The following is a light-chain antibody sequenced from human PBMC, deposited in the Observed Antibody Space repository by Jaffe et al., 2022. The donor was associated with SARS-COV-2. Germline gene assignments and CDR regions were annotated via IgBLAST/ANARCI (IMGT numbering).Light chain of an antibody. V-gene: IGLV3-21*04. J-gene: IGLJ1*01. CDR2: YDT. CDR1: NIGTKT. Sequence: SYVLTQPPSVSVAPGKTARITCGENNIGTKTVHWYQQKPGQAPVLVIYYDTDRPSGIPERFSGSNSGDTATLTISRVEAGDEADYYCQVWDSSSNHGVFGTGTKVTVL. CDR3: QVWDSSSNHGV.